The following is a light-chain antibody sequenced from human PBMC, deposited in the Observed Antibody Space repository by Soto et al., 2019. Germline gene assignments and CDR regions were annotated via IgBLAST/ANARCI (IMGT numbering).Light chain of an antibody. CDR3: QQRVNWLT. J-gene: IGKJ4*01. CDR1: QSVGSW. Sequence: DIVLTQSPATLSLSPGERATLSCRASQSVGSWLAWYQQKPGQAPRLLIYDASNRAAGIPARFSGSGSGTDFTLTISRLDAEVFAVYYCQQRVNWLTFGGGTKVEIK. V-gene: IGKV3-11*01. CDR2: DAS.